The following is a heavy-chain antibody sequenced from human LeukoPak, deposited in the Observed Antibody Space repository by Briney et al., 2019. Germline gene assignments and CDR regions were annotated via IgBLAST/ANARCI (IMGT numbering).Heavy chain of an antibody. CDR2: IEPSDSYT. CDR3: ELRLGELSDDYYYYGMDV. Sequence: GEPLKISCKRSGSSFTSSWSTWVRQMPGKGLEWMARIEPSDSYTNYRPSFQGHVTISADKSISTAYLQWSSLKASDTAMYYCELRLGELSDDYYYYGMDVWGKGTTVTVSS. J-gene: IGHJ6*04. D-gene: IGHD3-16*02. V-gene: IGHV5-10-1*01. CDR1: GSSFTSSW.